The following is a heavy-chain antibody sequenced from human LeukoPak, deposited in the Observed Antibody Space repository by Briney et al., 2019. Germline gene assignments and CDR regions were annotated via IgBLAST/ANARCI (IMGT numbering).Heavy chain of an antibody. Sequence: ASVKVSCKTSGYTFTGYYMHWVRQAPGQGLEWMGWINPNSGGTNYAQKFQGRVTVTRDTSISTAYMELSRLRSDDTAVYYCARPPVCSSTSCRQYYFDYRGQGTLVTVSS. CDR1: GYTFTGYY. CDR2: INPNSGGT. D-gene: IGHD2-2*01. J-gene: IGHJ4*02. V-gene: IGHV1-2*02. CDR3: ARPPVCSSTSCRQYYFDY.